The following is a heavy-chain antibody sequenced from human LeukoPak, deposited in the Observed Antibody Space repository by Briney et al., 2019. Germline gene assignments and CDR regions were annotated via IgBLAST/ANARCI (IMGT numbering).Heavy chain of an antibody. CDR1: GFTVSSNY. Sequence: PGGSLRLSCAVSGFTVSSNYMSWVRQAPGKGLEWVSVIYSGGSTYYADSVKGRFTISRDNFKNTLYLQMNSLRAEDSAVYYCVREDSSGWHYFDYWGQGTLVTVSS. J-gene: IGHJ4*02. V-gene: IGHV3-66*01. CDR3: VREDSSGWHYFDY. CDR2: IYSGGST. D-gene: IGHD6-19*01.